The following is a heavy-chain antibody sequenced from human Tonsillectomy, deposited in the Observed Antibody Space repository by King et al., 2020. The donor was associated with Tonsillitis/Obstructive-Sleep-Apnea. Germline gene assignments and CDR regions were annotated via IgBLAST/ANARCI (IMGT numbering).Heavy chain of an antibody. V-gene: IGHV3-23*04. CDR2: ISGSGSIT. D-gene: IGHD5-18*01. CDR3: AKDRAMAPLWYFDL. Sequence: VQLVESGGGLVQPGGSLRLSCAASGFTFSSYAMSWVRQAPGKGLEWVSAISGSGSITYYADSVKGRFTISRDNSKNTLYLQMNSLRAEDTAVFYCAKDRAMAPLWYFDLWGRGTLVTVSS. CDR1: GFTFSSYA. J-gene: IGHJ2*01.